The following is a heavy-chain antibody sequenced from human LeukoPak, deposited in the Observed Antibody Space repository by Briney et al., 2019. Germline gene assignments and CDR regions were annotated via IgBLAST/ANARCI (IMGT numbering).Heavy chain of an antibody. D-gene: IGHD3-16*02. CDR2: INHSGST. CDR1: GGSFSGYY. CDR3: ATAGYDYVWGSYRSFDC. V-gene: IGHV4-34*01. J-gene: IGHJ4*02. Sequence: PSETLSLTCAVYGGSFSGYYWSWIRQPPGKGLEWIGEINHSGSTNYNPSLKSRVTISVDTSKNQFSLKLSSVTAADTAVYYCATAGYDYVWGSYRSFDCWGQGTLVTVSS.